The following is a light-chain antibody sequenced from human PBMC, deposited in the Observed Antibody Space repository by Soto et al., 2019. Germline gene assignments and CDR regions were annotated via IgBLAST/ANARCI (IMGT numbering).Light chain of an antibody. V-gene: IGKV1-5*03. Sequence: DIQMTQSPSTLSASVGDRLSITCRASQSITNWLAWYQQKPGKAPKLLIYKASSLQSEVPSRFSSSASGPEFTLTISSLQPDDFATYYCQQYHSYPFTFGPGTKVDIK. CDR3: QQYHSYPFT. J-gene: IGKJ3*01. CDR2: KAS. CDR1: QSITNW.